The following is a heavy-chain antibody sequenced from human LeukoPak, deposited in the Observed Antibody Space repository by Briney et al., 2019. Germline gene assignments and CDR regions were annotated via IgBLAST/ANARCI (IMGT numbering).Heavy chain of an antibody. CDR1: GFTFCSYS. J-gene: IGHJ4*02. V-gene: IGHV3-21*01. D-gene: IGHD4-17*01. CDR3: ARESYGDYTFDY. Sequence: PGGSLRLSCAASGFTFCSYSMNWVRQAPGKGLEWVSSISSSSSYIYYADSVKGRFTISRDNAKNSLYLQMNSLRAEDTAVYYCARESYGDYTFDYWGQGTLVTVSS. CDR2: ISSSSSYI.